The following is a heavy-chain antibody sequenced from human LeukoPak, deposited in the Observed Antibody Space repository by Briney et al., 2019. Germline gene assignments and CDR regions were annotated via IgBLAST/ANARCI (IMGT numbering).Heavy chain of an antibody. D-gene: IGHD4-17*01. CDR1: GGSISSYY. Sequence: PETLSLTCTVSGGSISSYYWSWIRQPPGKGLECIGHIYYSGSTNYNPSLKSRVTISVDTSKNQFSLKLSSVTAADTAVYYCARDRGYGDSWDFDLWGRGTLVTVSS. CDR2: IYYSGST. V-gene: IGHV4-59*01. J-gene: IGHJ2*01. CDR3: ARDRGYGDSWDFDL.